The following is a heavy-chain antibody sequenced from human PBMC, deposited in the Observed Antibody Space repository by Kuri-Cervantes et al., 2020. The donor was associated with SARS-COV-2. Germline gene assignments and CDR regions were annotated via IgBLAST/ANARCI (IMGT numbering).Heavy chain of an antibody. Sequence: SVKDSCKASGGTFISYAISWVRQAPGQGLEWMGGIIPIFGTANYAQKIQGRVTITADKSTSTAYMELSSLRSEDTAVYYCARDLYYYDSSGPEGYYYYGMDVWGQGTTVTVSS. CDR1: GGTFISYA. J-gene: IGHJ6*02. D-gene: IGHD3-22*01. CDR3: ARDLYYYDSSGPEGYYYYGMDV. CDR2: IIPIFGTA. V-gene: IGHV1-69*06.